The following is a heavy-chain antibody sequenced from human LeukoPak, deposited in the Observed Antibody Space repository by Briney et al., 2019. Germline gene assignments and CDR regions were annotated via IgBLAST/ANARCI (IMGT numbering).Heavy chain of an antibody. CDR3: ARDHSYYYGSGSYYAY. J-gene: IGHJ4*02. D-gene: IGHD3-10*01. CDR2: INPNSGDT. Sequence: GASVKVSCKASAYTFTGYYMHWVRQAPGQGLEWMGWINPNSGDTNYAQKFQGSVTMTTETSINTAYMELSRLRSDDTAVYYCARDHSYYYGSGSYYAYWGQGTLVTASS. CDR1: AYTFTGYY. V-gene: IGHV1-2*02.